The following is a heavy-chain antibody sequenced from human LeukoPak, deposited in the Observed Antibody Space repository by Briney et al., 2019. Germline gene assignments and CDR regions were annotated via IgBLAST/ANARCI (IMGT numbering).Heavy chain of an antibody. V-gene: IGHV5-51*01. CDR3: AGHFIQGGSGSYFRGIDY. D-gene: IGHD3-10*01. J-gene: IGHJ4*02. CDR1: GYSFTSYW. CDR2: IYPGDSDS. Sequence: GESLKIPCEGSGYSFTSYWIGWVRQMPGKGLEWMGIIYPGDSDSRYSPSFQGQVTISADKSISTAYLQWSSLKASDTAMYYCAGHFIQGGSGSYFRGIDYWGQGTLVTVSS.